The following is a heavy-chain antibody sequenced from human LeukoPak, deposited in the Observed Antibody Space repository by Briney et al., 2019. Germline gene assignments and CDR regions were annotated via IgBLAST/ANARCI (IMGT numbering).Heavy chain of an antibody. CDR3: ARGGYSFDY. V-gene: IGHV3-7*01. CDR2: LHANGDEK. J-gene: IGHJ4*02. CDR1: GFSLSGYW. D-gene: IGHD5-12*01. Sequence: PGGSLRLSCAASGFSLSGYWTSWVRQAPGKGLEWVARLHANGDEKNFVGSVQGRFTVSRDNAKNSLYLQMNSLRVEDTAVYYCARGGYSFDYLGQGTLVTVSS.